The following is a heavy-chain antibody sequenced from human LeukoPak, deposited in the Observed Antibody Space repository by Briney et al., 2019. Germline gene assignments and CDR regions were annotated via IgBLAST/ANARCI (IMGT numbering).Heavy chain of an antibody. J-gene: IGHJ6*04. D-gene: IGHD3-3*01. V-gene: IGHV3-30*04. Sequence: GGSLRHSCAASGFTFSSYAMHWVRQAPGKGLEWVAVISYDGSNKYYADSVKGRFTISRDNSKNTLYLQMNSLRAEDTAVYYCARDRALEYYGMTSGAKGPRSPSPQ. CDR2: ISYDGSNK. CDR1: GFTFSSYA. CDR3: ARDRALEYYGMTS.